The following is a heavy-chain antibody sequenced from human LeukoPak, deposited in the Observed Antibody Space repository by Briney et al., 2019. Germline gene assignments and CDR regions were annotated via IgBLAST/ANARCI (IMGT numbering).Heavy chain of an antibody. V-gene: IGHV3-23*01. D-gene: IGHD6-13*01. J-gene: IGHJ4*02. CDR2: ISGGGVST. Sequence: PGGSLRLSCAASGITFSSYAMSWVRQAPGKGLEWVSAISGGGVSTYYADSVKGRFTISRDNSKNTLYLQMNRLIGEDTAVYYCARRGSSWYFDYWGQGTLVTVSS. CDR3: ARRGSSWYFDY. CDR1: GITFSSYA.